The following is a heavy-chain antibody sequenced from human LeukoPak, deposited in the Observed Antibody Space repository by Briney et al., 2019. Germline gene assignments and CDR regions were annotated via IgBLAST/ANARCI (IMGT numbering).Heavy chain of an antibody. CDR3: ARVGSLDAFVL. J-gene: IGHJ3*01. Sequence: GGSLTLSCAAYGFTFSNYAMHWVRQAPGKGPEYVSAITSDGVKTYYADSVKGRFTISRDNSRCARSLQMGNLRAEDMAVYYCARVGSLDAFVLGGQGTMVTVSS. CDR2: ITSDGVKT. CDR1: GFTFSNYA. D-gene: IGHD1-26*01. V-gene: IGHV3-64*02.